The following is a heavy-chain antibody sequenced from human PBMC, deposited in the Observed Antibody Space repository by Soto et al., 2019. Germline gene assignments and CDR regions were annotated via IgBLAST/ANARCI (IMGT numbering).Heavy chain of an antibody. CDR3: ARDTRIYSSGWYNYYGMDV. D-gene: IGHD6-19*01. Sequence: LLESGGGVVQPGRSLRLSCAASGFSFSSYGMYWVRQAPGKGLEWVAIIWYDATNKYYVDSVKGRFTISRDNSKNPLYLQMNSLRAEDTAVYYCARDTRIYSSGWYNYYGMDVWGQGTTVTVSS. CDR2: IWYDATNK. CDR1: GFSFSSYG. J-gene: IGHJ6*02. V-gene: IGHV3-33*01.